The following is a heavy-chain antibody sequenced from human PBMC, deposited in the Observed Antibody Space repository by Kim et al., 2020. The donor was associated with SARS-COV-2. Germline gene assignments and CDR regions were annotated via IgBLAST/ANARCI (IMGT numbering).Heavy chain of an antibody. CDR3: SRGSGYSSGWYLGYYFDH. CDR1: GDSVSSNSAA. J-gene: IGHJ4*02. CDR2: TYYRSKWYN. V-gene: IGHV6-1*01. D-gene: IGHD6-19*01. Sequence: SQTLSLTCDISGDSVSSNSAAWNWIRQSPSRGLEWLGRTYYRSKWYNDYAVSVKSRITINPDTSKNQFSLQLNSVTPEDTAVYYCSRGSGYSSGWYLGYYFDHWGQGTLVTVSS.